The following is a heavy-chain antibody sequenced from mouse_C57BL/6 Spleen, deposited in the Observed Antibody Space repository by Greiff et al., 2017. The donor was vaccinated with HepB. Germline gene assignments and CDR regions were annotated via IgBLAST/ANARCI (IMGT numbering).Heavy chain of an antibody. J-gene: IGHJ1*03. CDR1: GFTFTDYY. V-gene: IGHV7-3*01. CDR3: AGYIPAGYFDV. Sequence: EVKLVESGGGLVQPGGSLSLSCAASGFTFTDYYMSWVRQPPGKALEWLGFIRNKANGYTTENSASVKGRFTISRDNSQSILYLQMNALRAEDSATYYCAGYIPAGYFDVWGTGTTVTVSS. CDR2: IRNKANGYTT.